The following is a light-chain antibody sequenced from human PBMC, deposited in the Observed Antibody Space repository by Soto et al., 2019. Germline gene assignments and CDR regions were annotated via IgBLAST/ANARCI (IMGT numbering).Light chain of an antibody. Sequence: EIVMTQSPATLSVSPGERATLSCRASQSVSSNLAWYQQKPGQAPRLLIYGASTRATAIPARFSGSGSGTEFTLTISSMQSEDFAVYYCQQYNAWPTFGQGNKVEI. CDR1: QSVSSN. CDR3: QQYNAWPT. J-gene: IGKJ1*01. CDR2: GAS. V-gene: IGKV3-15*01.